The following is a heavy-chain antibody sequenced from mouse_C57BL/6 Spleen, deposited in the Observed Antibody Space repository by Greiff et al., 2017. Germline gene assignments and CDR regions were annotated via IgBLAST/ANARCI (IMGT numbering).Heavy chain of an antibody. CDR3: ARRKLRYYAMCY. Sequence: QVQLQPSGAELVKPGASVKISRKASGYAFSSYWMNWVKQRPGKGLEWVGQIYPGDGDTNYNGKFKGKATLTAAKSSSTAFMKLRSLTSEDSAVFFCARRKLRYYAMCYWGQGTSVTVSS. CDR2: IYPGDGDT. CDR1: GYAFSSYW. D-gene: IGHD1-1*01. V-gene: IGHV1-80*01. J-gene: IGHJ4*01.